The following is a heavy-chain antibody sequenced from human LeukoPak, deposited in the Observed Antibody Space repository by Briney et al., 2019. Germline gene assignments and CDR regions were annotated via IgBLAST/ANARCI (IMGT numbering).Heavy chain of an antibody. Sequence: SQTLSLTCTVSGGSISSGTYYWSWIRQPAGKGLEWIGHISTSGSTNYNPSLKSRVTISVDTSKNQFSLKLSSVTAADTAVYYCASSGSYDYYYYYMEVWGKGTTVTVSS. D-gene: IGHD1-26*01. J-gene: IGHJ6*03. CDR2: ISTSGST. V-gene: IGHV4-61*09. CDR3: ASSGSYDYYYYYMEV. CDR1: GGSISSGTYY.